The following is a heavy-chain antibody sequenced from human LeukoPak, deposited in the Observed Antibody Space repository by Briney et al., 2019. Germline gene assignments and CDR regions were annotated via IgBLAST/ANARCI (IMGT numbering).Heavy chain of an antibody. CDR3: ARHDIVVVPAAMFNDIDY. CDR1: GYSFTSYW. J-gene: IGHJ4*02. V-gene: IGHV5-10-1*01. Sequence: GESLRISCKGPGYSFTSYWISWVRQMPGKGLEWMGRIDPSDSYTNYSPSFQGHVTISADKSISTAYLQWSSLKASDTAMYYCARHDIVVVPAAMFNDIDYWGQGTLVTVSS. D-gene: IGHD2-2*01. CDR2: IDPSDSYT.